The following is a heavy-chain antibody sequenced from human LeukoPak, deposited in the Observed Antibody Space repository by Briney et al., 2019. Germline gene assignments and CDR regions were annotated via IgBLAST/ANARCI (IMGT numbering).Heavy chain of an antibody. J-gene: IGHJ6*02. D-gene: IGHD3-3*01. Sequence: ASVKVSCKASGYTFTGYYMHWVRQAPGQGLEWMGWINPNSGGTNYAQKFQGRVTMTRDTSISTAYMELSRLRSDDTAVYYCARAPLDPVYDFWSGYLAYYYYGMDVWGQGTTVTVSS. CDR1: GYTFTGYY. V-gene: IGHV1-2*02. CDR3: ARAPLDPVYDFWSGYLAYYYYGMDV. CDR2: INPNSGGT.